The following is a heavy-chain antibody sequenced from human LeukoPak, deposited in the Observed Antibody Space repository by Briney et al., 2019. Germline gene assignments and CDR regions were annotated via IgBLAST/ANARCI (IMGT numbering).Heavy chain of an antibody. D-gene: IGHD6-6*01. CDR1: GFTFSSYA. CDR3: ARGVQYSSSSGRDY. CDR2: ISSSSSYI. J-gene: IGHJ4*02. Sequence: PGRSLRLSCAASGFTFSSYAMHWVRQAPGKGLEWVSSISSSSSYIYYADSVKGRFTISRDNAKNSLYLQMNSLRAEDTAVYYCARGVQYSSSSGRDYWAREPWSPSPQ. V-gene: IGHV3-21*01.